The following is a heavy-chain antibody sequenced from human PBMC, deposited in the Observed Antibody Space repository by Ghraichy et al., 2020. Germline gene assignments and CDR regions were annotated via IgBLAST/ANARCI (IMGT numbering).Heavy chain of an antibody. Sequence: LSLTCAASGFTFSSYGMHWVRQAPGKGLEWVAVIWYDGSNKYYADSVKGRFTISRDNSKNTLYLQMNSLRAEDTAVYYCARESNYGDSYYYYYGMDVWGQGTTVTVSS. CDR3: ARESNYGDSYYYYYGMDV. V-gene: IGHV3-33*01. J-gene: IGHJ6*02. CDR1: GFTFSSYG. D-gene: IGHD4-17*01. CDR2: IWYDGSNK.